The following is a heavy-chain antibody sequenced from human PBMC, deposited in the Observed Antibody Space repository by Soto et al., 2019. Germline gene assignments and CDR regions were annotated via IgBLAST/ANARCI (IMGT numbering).Heavy chain of an antibody. Sequence: GGSLRLSCAASGFTFSSYGMHWVRQAPGNGLEWVAVIWYDGSNKYYADSVKGRFTISRDNSKNTLYLQMNSLRAEDTAVYYCARGEAVRWEPETYYFDYWGQGTLVTVSS. CDR3: ARGEAVRWEPETYYFDY. CDR1: GFTFSSYG. V-gene: IGHV3-33*01. CDR2: IWYDGSNK. D-gene: IGHD1-26*01. J-gene: IGHJ4*02.